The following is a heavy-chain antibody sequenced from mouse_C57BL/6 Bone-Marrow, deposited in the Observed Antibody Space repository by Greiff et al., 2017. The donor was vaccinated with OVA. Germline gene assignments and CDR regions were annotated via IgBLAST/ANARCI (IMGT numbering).Heavy chain of an antibody. CDR1: GFTFSDYY. CDR2: ISNGGGST. V-gene: IGHV5-12*01. Sequence: EVKLVESGGGLVQPGGSLKLSCAASGFTFSDYYMYWVRQTPEKRLEWVAYISNGGGSTYYPDTVKGRFTISRDNAKNTLYLQMSRLKSEDTAMYYCARHSYDYDWYFDVWGTGTTVTVSS. D-gene: IGHD2-4*01. CDR3: ARHSYDYDWYFDV. J-gene: IGHJ1*03.